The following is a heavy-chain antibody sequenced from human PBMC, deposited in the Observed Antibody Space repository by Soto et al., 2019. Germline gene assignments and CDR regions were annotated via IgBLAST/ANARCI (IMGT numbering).Heavy chain of an antibody. CDR3: ARGAKNIYAMDV. J-gene: IGHJ6*02. V-gene: IGHV3-74*01. Sequence: EVQLVECGGGLVQPGGSLRLSCAASGFAFSTYWMHWVRQAPGKGLLWVARIKFDGSSTYSADSVKGRFTISRDDAKNTLYLRMNGLRVDDTAVYYCARGAKNIYAMDVWGQCTTVTVSS. CDR1: GFAFSTYW. CDR2: IKFDGSST.